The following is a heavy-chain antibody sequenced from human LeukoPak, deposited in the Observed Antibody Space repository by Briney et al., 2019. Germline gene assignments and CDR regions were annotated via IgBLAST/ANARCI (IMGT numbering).Heavy chain of an antibody. CDR2: IKSKTDGGTT. V-gene: IGHV3-15*01. CDR3: TLRPPDSGGYFPRDY. D-gene: IGHD3-22*01. Sequence: GGSLRLSCAASGFTFSNAWMNWVRQAPGKGLEWVGRIKSKTDGGTTDYAAPVKGRLTISRDDSKNTLYLQMNSLKTEDTAVYYCTLRPPDSGGYFPRDYWGQGTLVTVSS. J-gene: IGHJ4*02. CDR1: GFTFSNAW.